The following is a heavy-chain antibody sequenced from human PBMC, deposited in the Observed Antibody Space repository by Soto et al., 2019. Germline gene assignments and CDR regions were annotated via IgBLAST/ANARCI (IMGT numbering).Heavy chain of an antibody. CDR2: INAGNGNT. J-gene: IGHJ4*02. V-gene: IGHV1-3*05. CDR3: ARAVAVPADFDY. CDR1: GYTFTSYA. Sequence: QVQLVQSGAEEKKPGASVKVSCKASGYTFTSYAMHWVRQAPGQRLEWMGWINAGNGNTKYSQKFQGRVTITRDTSARTAYRERSSLRSEDTAVYYCARAVAVPADFDYWGQGTLVTVSS. D-gene: IGHD6-19*01.